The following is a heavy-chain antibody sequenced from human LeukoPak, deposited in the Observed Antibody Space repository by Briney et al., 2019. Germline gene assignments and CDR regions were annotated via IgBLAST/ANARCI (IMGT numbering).Heavy chain of an antibody. J-gene: IGHJ6*02. D-gene: IGHD1-20*01. V-gene: IGHV3-11*01. CDR1: GFTFSDYY. Sequence: GGSLRLSCAASGFTFSDYYMSWIRQAPGKGLEWVSYISSSGSTIYYADSVKGRFTISRDNAKNSLYLQMNSLRAEDTAVYYCASDNPLTGTTYYGMDVWGQGTTVTVSS. CDR3: ASDNPLTGTTYYGMDV. CDR2: ISSSGSTI.